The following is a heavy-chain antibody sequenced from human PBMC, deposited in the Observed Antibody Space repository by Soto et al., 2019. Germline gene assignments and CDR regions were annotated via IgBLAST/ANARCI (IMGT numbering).Heavy chain of an antibody. V-gene: IGHV3-30-3*01. CDR3: ARVSVKVEMATTYPDFDY. CDR2: ISYDGSNK. J-gene: IGHJ4*02. CDR1: GSTFSSYA. D-gene: IGHD5-12*01. Sequence: PGGSLRLSCAASGSTFSSYAMHWVRQAPGKGLEWVAVISYDGSNKYYADSVKGRFTISRDNSKNTLYLQMNSLRAEDTAVYYCARVSVKVEMATTYPDFDYWGQGTLVTVSS.